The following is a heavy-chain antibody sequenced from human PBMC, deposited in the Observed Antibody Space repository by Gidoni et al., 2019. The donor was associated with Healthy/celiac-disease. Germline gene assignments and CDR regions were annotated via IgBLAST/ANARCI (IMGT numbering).Heavy chain of an antibody. V-gene: IGHV3-33*01. Sequence: QVQLVESGGGVVQPGRSLRLSCAASGFTFSSYGMHWVRQAPGKGLEWVAVIWYDGSNKYYAASVKGRFTISRDNSKNTLYLQMNSLRAEDTAVYYCARDPAAAGFFDYWGQGTLVTVSS. J-gene: IGHJ4*02. CDR1: GFTFSSYG. CDR2: IWYDGSNK. CDR3: ARDPAAAGFFDY. D-gene: IGHD6-13*01.